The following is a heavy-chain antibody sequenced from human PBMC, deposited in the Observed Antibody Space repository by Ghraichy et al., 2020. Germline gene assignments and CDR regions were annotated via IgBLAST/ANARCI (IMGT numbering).Heavy chain of an antibody. CDR2: FDPEDGET. Sequence: ASVKVSFKVSGYTLTELSMHWVRQAPGKGLEWMGGFDPEDGETIYAQKFQGRVTMTEDTSTDTAYMELSSLRSEDTAVYYCATDGRIQLWFHQWGQGTLVTVSS. J-gene: IGHJ4*02. CDR1: GYTLTELS. D-gene: IGHD5-18*01. CDR3: ATDGRIQLWFHQ. V-gene: IGHV1-24*01.